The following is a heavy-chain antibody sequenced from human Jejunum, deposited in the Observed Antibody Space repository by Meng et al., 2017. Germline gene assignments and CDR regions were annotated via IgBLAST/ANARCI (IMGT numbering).Heavy chain of an antibody. V-gene: IGHV4-39*07. Sequence: QLQLQESGPGLVKPSETLSLTCTVSGGSITSTSYYWGWIRQPPGKGLEWIGNIYYSGSAYYNPSLKSRVTISVDTSKKQFSLKLTSVTAADTAVYYCARGVLERYFDYWGQGALVTVSS. CDR1: GGSITSTSYY. CDR3: ARGVLERYFDY. J-gene: IGHJ4*02. D-gene: IGHD3-10*01. CDR2: IYYSGSA.